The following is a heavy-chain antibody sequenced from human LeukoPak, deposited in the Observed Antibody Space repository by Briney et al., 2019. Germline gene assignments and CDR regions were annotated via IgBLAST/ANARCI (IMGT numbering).Heavy chain of an antibody. Sequence: PGGSLRLSCAASGFTFRSYSMNWVRQAPGKGLEWVSYITSGSSPIYYADSVKGRFTISGDNVKNSLYLQMNSLRDEDTAVYYCARRAYGDDSFDYWGQGTLVTVSS. V-gene: IGHV3-48*02. CDR1: GFTFRSYS. CDR2: ITSGSSPI. CDR3: ARRAYGDDSFDY. J-gene: IGHJ4*02. D-gene: IGHD4-17*01.